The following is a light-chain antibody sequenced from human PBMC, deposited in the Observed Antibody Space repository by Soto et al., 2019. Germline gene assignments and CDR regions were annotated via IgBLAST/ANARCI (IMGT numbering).Light chain of an antibody. Sequence: QSLRSQPASVSGCPGQSISISFTRTSSNVGAYDYVSWYKQHPDKAPKLMIYEVSNRPSGVSNRFSGSKSVNTATLTISGLQAEDEADYYCSSYTSSSTRVFGTGTKVTV. CDR2: EVS. J-gene: IGLJ1*01. CDR1: SSNVGAYDY. V-gene: IGLV2-14*03. CDR3: SSYTSSSTRV.